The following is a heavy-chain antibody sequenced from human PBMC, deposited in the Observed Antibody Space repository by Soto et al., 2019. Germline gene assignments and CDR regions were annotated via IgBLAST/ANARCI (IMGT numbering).Heavy chain of an antibody. CDR2: IDPRDSYT. V-gene: IGHV5-10-1*01. D-gene: IGHD2-2*01. CDR1: GYTFTTFW. J-gene: IGHJ5*02. Sequence: GEALKISWTGFGYTFTTFWISWVRQMPGRGLELMGRIDPRDSYTNYRPSFQGHVTISGDKSISTVYLQWASLKASDTAMYYCARLYCSSSTSDGWFDXWGQGTLVTVSX. CDR3: ARLYCSSSTSDGWFDX.